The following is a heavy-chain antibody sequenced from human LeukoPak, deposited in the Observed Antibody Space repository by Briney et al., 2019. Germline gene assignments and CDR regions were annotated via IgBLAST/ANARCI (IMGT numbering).Heavy chain of an antibody. CDR3: ARENSGSYREFDY. CDR2: IYTNGST. CDR1: GGSISSYY. D-gene: IGHD1-26*01. Sequence: SETLSLTCTVSGGSISSYYWSWIRQPAGKGLEWMGRIYTNGSTNYNASLKSRVSMSVDTSKNQFSLKLSSVTAADTAVFYCARENSGSYREFDYWGQGTLVTVSS. J-gene: IGHJ4*02. V-gene: IGHV4-4*07.